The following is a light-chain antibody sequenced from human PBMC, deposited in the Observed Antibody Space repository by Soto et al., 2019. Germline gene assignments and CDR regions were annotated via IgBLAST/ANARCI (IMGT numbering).Light chain of an antibody. CDR2: AAS. CDR3: QQSYSTPYT. J-gene: IGKJ2*01. CDR1: QSTSIY. V-gene: IGKV1-39*01. Sequence: DIQMTQSPSSLSASVGDRVTITCRAGQSTSIYVNWYQQKPGKAPKLLIYAASSLQSGVPPRFSGSESGTDFTLTISSLQPEDFANYYCQQSYSTPYTFGQGTKLEIK.